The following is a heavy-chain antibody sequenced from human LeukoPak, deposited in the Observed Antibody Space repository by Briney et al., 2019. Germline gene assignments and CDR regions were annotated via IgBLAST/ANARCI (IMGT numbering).Heavy chain of an antibody. Sequence: GGSLRLSCAASGFTFSSYWMTWVRQAPGKGLEWVANIKHDGSEKYSVDSVKGRFTISGDNARNSLYLQMNSLRAEDTAVYYCARAGYGGYISYYSIDVWGQGTTVTVSS. D-gene: IGHD4-17*01. CDR2: IKHDGSEK. J-gene: IGHJ6*02. CDR3: ARAGYGGYISYYSIDV. V-gene: IGHV3-7*01. CDR1: GFTFSSYW.